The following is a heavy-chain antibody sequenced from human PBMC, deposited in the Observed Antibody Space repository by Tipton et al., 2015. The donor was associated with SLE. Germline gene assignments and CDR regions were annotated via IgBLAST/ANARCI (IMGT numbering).Heavy chain of an antibody. Sequence: TLSLTCTVSGYSIRSGNYWGWIRQSPGKGLEWIGNFYHRGTTYYNPSLKSRVTISADTSKNRLSLKLTSVTAADTAVYFCARQRGYYDGTPFPPWNFDLWGRGTQVTVSS. V-gene: IGHV4-38-2*02. CDR1: GYSIRSGNY. J-gene: IGHJ2*01. CDR3: ARQRGYYDGTPFPPWNFDL. CDR2: FYHRGTT. D-gene: IGHD3-16*01.